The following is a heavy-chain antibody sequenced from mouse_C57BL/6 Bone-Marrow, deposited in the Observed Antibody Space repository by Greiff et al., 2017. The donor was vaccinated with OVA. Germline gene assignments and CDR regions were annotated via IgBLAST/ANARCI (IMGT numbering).Heavy chain of an antibody. Sequence: EVKLVESGGGLVKPGGSLKLSCAASGFTFSDYGMHWVRQAPEKGLEWVAYISSGSSTIYYADTVKGRFTISRDNAKNTLFLQMTSLRSEDTAMYYGARRRDYYGSSYGWYFDVWGTGTTVTVSS. CDR3: ARRRDYYGSSYGWYFDV. J-gene: IGHJ1*03. D-gene: IGHD1-1*01. CDR1: GFTFSDYG. CDR2: ISSGSSTI. V-gene: IGHV5-17*01.